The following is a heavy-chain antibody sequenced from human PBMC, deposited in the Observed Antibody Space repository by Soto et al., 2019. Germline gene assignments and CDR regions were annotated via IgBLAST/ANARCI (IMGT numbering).Heavy chain of an antibody. CDR3: AKDLSQLGYYESSGETAFDY. CDR2: ISGSGGST. V-gene: IGHV3-23*01. CDR1: GFTFSSYA. D-gene: IGHD3-22*01. Sequence: EVQLLESGGGLVQPGGSLRLSCAASGFTFSSYAMSWVRQAPGKGLEWVSAISGSGGSTYYADSVKGRFTISRDNSKNTLYLQMNSLRAEDTAVYYCAKDLSQLGYYESSGETAFDYWGQGTLVTVSS. J-gene: IGHJ4*02.